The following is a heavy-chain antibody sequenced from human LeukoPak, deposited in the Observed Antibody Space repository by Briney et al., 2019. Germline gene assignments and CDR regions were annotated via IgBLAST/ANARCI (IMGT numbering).Heavy chain of an antibody. J-gene: IGHJ4*02. CDR1: GYTFTNYG. CDR2: ISAYNGNT. D-gene: IGHD6-19*01. Sequence: ALVKVSCKASGYTFTNYGISWVRQAPGQGLEWMGWISAYNGNTNYAQKLQGRVTMTTDTSTSTAYMELRSLRSDDTAVYYCARDADDTGYSSGWPFFDYWGQGTLVTVSS. V-gene: IGHV1-18*01. CDR3: ARDADDTGYSSGWPFFDY.